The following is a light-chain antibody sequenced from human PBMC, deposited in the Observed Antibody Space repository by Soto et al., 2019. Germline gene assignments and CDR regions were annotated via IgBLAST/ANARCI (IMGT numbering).Light chain of an antibody. CDR3: QHYNSYSEA. J-gene: IGKJ1*01. CDR1: QTISSW. Sequence: DIQMTQSPSTLSASVGDRVTITCRASQTISSWLAWYQQKVGKAPKLLIYDASTLHSGVPSRFSGSGSGTDFTLTISSLQPDDFATYYCQHYNSYSEAFGQGTKVDIK. CDR2: DAS. V-gene: IGKV1-5*01.